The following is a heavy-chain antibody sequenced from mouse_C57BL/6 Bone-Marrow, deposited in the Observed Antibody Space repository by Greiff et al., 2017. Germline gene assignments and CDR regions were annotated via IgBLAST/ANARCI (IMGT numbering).Heavy chain of an antibody. CDR2: ISDGGSYT. Sequence: EVKLMESGGGLVKPGGSLKLSCAASGFTFSSYAMSWVRQIPEKRLEWVATISDGGSYTYYPDNVKGRFTISRDNAKNNLYLQMSHLKSEDTAMYYCARDQGYPAWFAYWGQGTLVTVSA. V-gene: IGHV5-4*01. CDR3: ARDQGYPAWFAY. D-gene: IGHD3-1*01. J-gene: IGHJ3*01. CDR1: GFTFSSYA.